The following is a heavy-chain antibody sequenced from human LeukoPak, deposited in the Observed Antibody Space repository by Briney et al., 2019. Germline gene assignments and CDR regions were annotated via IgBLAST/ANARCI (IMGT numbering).Heavy chain of an antibody. D-gene: IGHD2-21*01. CDR2: IYYSGST. J-gene: IGHJ2*01. Sequence: SETLSLTCTVSGGSIRTSNYYWGWIRQPPGKGLEWIGSIYYSGSTSYNPSLESRVTISVDTSKNDFSLRLTSVTAADTAVYYCARREYSTGVRELWYVGLWGRGTLVTVSS. V-gene: IGHV4-39*02. CDR1: GGSIRTSNYY. CDR3: ARREYSTGVRELWYVGL.